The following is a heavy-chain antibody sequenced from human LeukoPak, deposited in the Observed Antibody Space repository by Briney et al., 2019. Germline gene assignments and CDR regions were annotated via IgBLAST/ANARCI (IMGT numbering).Heavy chain of an antibody. CDR1: GFTFSDYY. D-gene: IGHD2-2*01. Sequence: GGSLRLSCAASGFTFSDYYMSWIRQAPGKGLEWVSQISSSGGAIYYADSAKGRFTISRDNAKNSLYLQMNSLRAEDTAVYYCARDLAGSTTWGGYFDHWGQGNLVTVSS. CDR3: ARDLAGSTTWGGYFDH. V-gene: IGHV3-11*01. CDR2: ISSSGGAI. J-gene: IGHJ4*02.